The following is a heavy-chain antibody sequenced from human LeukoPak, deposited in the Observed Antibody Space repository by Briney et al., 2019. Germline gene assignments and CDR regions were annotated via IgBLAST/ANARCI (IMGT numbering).Heavy chain of an antibody. CDR3: AKVRYYDSSGYYY. CDR1: GFTFSSYA. D-gene: IGHD3-22*01. Sequence: GGSLRLSCAASGFTFSSYAMSWVRQAPGKGLEWVSAISGSGGSTYYADSVKGRFTISRDNSKNTLYLKMNSLRAEDTAVYYCAKVRYYDSSGYYYWGQGTLVTVSS. J-gene: IGHJ4*02. CDR2: ISGSGGST. V-gene: IGHV3-23*01.